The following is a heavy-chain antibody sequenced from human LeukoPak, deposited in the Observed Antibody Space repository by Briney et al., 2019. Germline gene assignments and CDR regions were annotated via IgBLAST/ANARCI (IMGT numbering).Heavy chain of an antibody. J-gene: IGHJ4*02. D-gene: IGHD6-19*01. CDR1: GFTFSSYS. CDR3: ARGGVAVAGQDY. CDR2: ISSSSSTK. V-gene: IGHV3-48*01. Sequence: GGSLRISCAASGFTFSSYSMNWVRQAPGKGLEWVSYISSSSSTKYYADSVKGRFTISRDNAKNSLYLQMNSLRAEDTAVYYCARGGVAVAGQDYWGQGTLVTVSS.